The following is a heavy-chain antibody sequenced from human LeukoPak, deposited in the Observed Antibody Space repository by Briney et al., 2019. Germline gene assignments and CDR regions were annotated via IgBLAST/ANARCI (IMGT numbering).Heavy chain of an antibody. CDR1: GFTFSSYG. CDR3: AKAPAPYSNPYYYYGMDV. D-gene: IGHD4-4*01. CDR2: ISYDGSNK. J-gene: IGHJ6*02. Sequence: PGRSLRLSCAASGFTFSSYGIHWVRQAPGKGLAWVAVISYDGSNKYYADSVKGRFTISRDNSKNTLYLQMNSLRAEDTAVYYCAKAPAPYSNPYYYYGMDVWGQGTTVTVSS. V-gene: IGHV3-30*18.